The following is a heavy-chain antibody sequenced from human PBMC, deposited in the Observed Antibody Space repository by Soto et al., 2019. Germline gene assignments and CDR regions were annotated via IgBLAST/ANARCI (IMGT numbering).Heavy chain of an antibody. V-gene: IGHV1-18*04. D-gene: IGHD1-26*01. CDR1: GYSSASYA. CDR2: ISTYNGNT. J-gene: IGHJ4*02. Sequence: ASVKVSCKASGYSSASYAIIWVRQAPGQGLEWMGWISTYNGNTNYAQKLQGRLTMTTDTSTTTAYMELGSLRSDDTAVYYCARVSPSGIYFMARFDYWGQGTLVTVSS. CDR3: ARVSPSGIYFMARFDY.